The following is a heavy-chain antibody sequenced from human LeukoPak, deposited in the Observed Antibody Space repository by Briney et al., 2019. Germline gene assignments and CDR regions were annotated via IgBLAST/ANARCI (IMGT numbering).Heavy chain of an antibody. D-gene: IGHD5-18*01. CDR2: INHSGST. V-gene: IGHV4-34*01. J-gene: IGHJ4*02. CDR3: ARVSTGYSYGCYRPQYYFDY. CDR1: GGSFSGYY. Sequence: SETLSLTCAVYGGSFSGYYWSWIRQPPGKGLEWIGEINHSGSTNYNPSLKSRVTISVDTSKNQFSLKLSSVTAADTAVYYCARVSTGYSYGCYRPQYYFDYWGQGTLVTVSS.